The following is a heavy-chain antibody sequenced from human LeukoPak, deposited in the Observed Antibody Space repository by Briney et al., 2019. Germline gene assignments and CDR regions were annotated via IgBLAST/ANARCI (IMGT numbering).Heavy chain of an antibody. D-gene: IGHD2-2*01. CDR1: GFTFSSYG. J-gene: IGHJ3*02. CDR2: ISGSGGST. V-gene: IGHV3-23*01. Sequence: GGSLRLSCAASGFTFSSYGMSWVRQAPGKGLEWVSAISGSGGSTYYADSVKGRFTISRDNSKNTLYLQMNSLRAEDTAVYYCAKGRYCSSTSCYRELDPFDIWGQGTMVTVSS. CDR3: AKGRYCSSTSCYRELDPFDI.